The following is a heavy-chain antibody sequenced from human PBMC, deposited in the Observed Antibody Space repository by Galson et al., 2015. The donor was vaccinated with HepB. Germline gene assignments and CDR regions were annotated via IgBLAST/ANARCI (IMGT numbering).Heavy chain of an antibody. J-gene: IGHJ4*02. CDR1: GYSFTDYN. V-gene: IGHV1-2*02. CDR2: INPNSGGS. Sequence: SVKVSCKASGYSFTDYNIHWVRQAPGQGLEWMGWINPNSGGSNYAQKFQGRVTMTGDTSISTAYMELSRLKSDDTAVYYCARVIEMAPTFEYWGQGTLVTVSS. D-gene: IGHD5-24*01. CDR3: ARVIEMAPTFEY.